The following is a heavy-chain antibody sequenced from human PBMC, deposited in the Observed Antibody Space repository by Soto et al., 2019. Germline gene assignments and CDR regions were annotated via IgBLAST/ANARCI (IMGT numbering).Heavy chain of an antibody. V-gene: IGHV3-21*01. CDR3: ARAPYYYDSRGYYAD. CDR1: GFTFSSYS. CDR2: ISSSSSYI. Sequence: GVLRLSCAASGFTFSSYSMNWVRQAPGKGLEWVSSISSSSSYIYYADSVKGRFTISRDNAKNSLYLQMNSLRAEDTAVYFCARAPYYYDSRGYYADWGQGTLVTVSS. D-gene: IGHD3-22*01. J-gene: IGHJ4*02.